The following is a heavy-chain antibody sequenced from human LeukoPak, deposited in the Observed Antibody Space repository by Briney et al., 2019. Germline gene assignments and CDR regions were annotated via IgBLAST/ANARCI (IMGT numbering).Heavy chain of an antibody. CDR1: GFTFSTYI. CDR3: SRERYYGSGRASGMDV. D-gene: IGHD3-10*01. V-gene: IGHV3-48*01. Sequence: GGSLSLSCAASGFTFSTYIANWVRKTPGKGLEWVAYISGGGDTINYAETVKGRFTVSRDNGKNSVFLQMNNLRAEDTAVYFCSRERYYGSGRASGMDVWGQGTTVTVSS. J-gene: IGHJ6*02. CDR2: ISGGGDTI.